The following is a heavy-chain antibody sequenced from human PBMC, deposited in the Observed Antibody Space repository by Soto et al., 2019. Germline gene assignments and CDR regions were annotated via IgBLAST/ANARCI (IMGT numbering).Heavy chain of an antibody. Sequence: QVQLVHSGAEVKKPGSSVKVSCKASGGTFSSYTISWVRQAPGQGLEWMGRIIPILGIANYAQKFQGRVTITADKSTSTAYMELSSLRSEDTAVYYCARDKVDIAAAKYYFDYWGQGTLVTVSS. CDR1: GGTFSSYT. J-gene: IGHJ4*02. CDR3: ARDKVDIAAAKYYFDY. D-gene: IGHD6-13*01. CDR2: IIPILGIA. V-gene: IGHV1-69*04.